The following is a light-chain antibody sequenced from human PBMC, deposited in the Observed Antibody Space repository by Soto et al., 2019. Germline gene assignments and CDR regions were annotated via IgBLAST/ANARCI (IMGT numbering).Light chain of an antibody. CDR2: GAS. J-gene: IGKJ4*01. V-gene: IGKV3-15*01. CDR3: QQYNNWPRS. CDR1: QSVSND. Sequence: LTQSPGTLSLSPGDRATLSCRASQSVSNDYVAWVQQKPGQAPRLLIYGASTRATYIPARFSGSGSGTDFTLTIISLQSEDFAVYYCQQYNNWPRSFGGGTKVDIK.